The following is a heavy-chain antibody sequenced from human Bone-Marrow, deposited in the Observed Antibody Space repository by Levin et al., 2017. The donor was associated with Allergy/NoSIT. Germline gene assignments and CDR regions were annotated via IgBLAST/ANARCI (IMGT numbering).Heavy chain of an antibody. V-gene: IGHV3-49*04. CDR3: TRDASYVVPAARPTVTLPYYFDY. J-gene: IGHJ4*02. Sequence: GGSLRLSCTASGFTFGDYAMSWVRQAPGKGLEWVGFIRSKAYGGTTEYAASVKGRFTISRDDSKSIAYLQMNSLKTEDTAVYYCTRDASYVVPAARPTVTLPYYFDYWGQGTLVTVSS. CDR2: IRSKAYGGTT. CDR1: GFTFGDYA. D-gene: IGHD2-2*01.